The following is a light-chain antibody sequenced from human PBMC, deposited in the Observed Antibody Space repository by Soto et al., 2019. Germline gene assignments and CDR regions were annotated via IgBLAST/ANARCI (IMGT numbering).Light chain of an antibody. CDR3: QQYHSYPWT. V-gene: IGKV1-5*03. J-gene: IGKJ1*01. Sequence: DIQMTQSPSTLSASVGDRVAITCRASHSISTWLAWYHQKPGKSPKLLIYQASSLESGVPSRFSGTGSGTEFTLTISSLRPDDLATYYCQQYHSYPWTFGQGTKVEIK. CDR1: HSISTW. CDR2: QAS.